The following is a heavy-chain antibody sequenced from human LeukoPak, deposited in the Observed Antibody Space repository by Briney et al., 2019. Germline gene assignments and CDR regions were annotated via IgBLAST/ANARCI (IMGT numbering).Heavy chain of an antibody. CDR2: ISGSGGST. J-gene: IGHJ3*02. CDR1: GFTFSSYA. V-gene: IGHV3-23*01. D-gene: IGHD6-25*01. CDR3: ARGGRHSSGGDAFDI. Sequence: GGSLRLSCAASGFTFSSYAMSWVRQAPGKGLEWVSAISGSGGSTYYADSVKGRFTISRDNSKNTLYLQMNSLRAEDTAVYYCARGGRHSSGGDAFDIWGQGTMVTVSS.